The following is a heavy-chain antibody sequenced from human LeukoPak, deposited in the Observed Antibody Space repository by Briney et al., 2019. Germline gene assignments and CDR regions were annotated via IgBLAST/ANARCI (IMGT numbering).Heavy chain of an antibody. J-gene: IGHJ4*02. CDR2: ISHDGSKK. D-gene: IGHD1-26*01. Sequence: GGSLRLSCTASGFTFSNYDMHWVRQAPGKGLEWVALISHDGSKKYFADSVKGRFTISRDNAKNSLYLQMNSLRAEDTAVYYCARNIGSYSSDYWGQGTLVTVSS. CDR1: GFTFSNYD. V-gene: IGHV3-30*03. CDR3: ARNIGSYSSDY.